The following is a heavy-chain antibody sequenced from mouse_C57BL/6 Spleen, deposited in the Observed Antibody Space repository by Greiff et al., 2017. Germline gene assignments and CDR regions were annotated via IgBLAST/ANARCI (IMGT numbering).Heavy chain of an antibody. V-gene: IGHV1-72*01. CDR2: IDPNSGGT. Sequence: QVHVKQPGAELVKPGASVKLSCKASGYTFTSYWMHWVKQRPGRGLEWIGRIDPNSGGTKYNEKFKSKATLTVDKPSSTAYMQLSSLTSEDSAVYYCARWKVDYGNPDYAMDYWGQGTSVTASS. J-gene: IGHJ4*01. CDR3: ARWKVDYGNPDYAMDY. D-gene: IGHD2-1*01. CDR1: GYTFTSYW.